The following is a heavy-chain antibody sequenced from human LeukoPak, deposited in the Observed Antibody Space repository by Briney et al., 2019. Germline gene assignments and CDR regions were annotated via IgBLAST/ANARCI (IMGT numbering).Heavy chain of an antibody. CDR2: INHSGST. CDR1: GGSFSGYY. CDR3: AREGYDSSGPQVDDAFDI. Sequence: PSETLSLTCAVYGGSFSGYYWSWIRQPPGKGLEWIGEINHSGSTNYNPSLKSRVTISVDTSKNQFSLKLSSVTAADTAVYYCAREGYDSSGPQVDDAFDIWGQGTMVTVSS. V-gene: IGHV4-34*01. J-gene: IGHJ3*02. D-gene: IGHD3-22*01.